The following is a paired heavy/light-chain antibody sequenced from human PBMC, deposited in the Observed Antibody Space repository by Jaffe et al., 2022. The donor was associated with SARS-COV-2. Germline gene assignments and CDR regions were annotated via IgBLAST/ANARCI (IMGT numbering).Light chain of an antibody. J-gene: IGLJ1*01. CDR3: NSYSSYNSVGV. CDR1: SSDVEGFVY. CDR2: NVA. V-gene: IGLV2-14*03. Sequence: QSALTQPASVSGSPGQSITISCTGISSDVEGFVYVSWYQHQPGKAPKLILYNVANRPSGVSNRFSGSKSGNTASLSISGLQAEDEADYYCNSYSSYNSVGVFGTGTRVTVL.
Heavy chain of an antibody. CDR1: GFPFTGYF. D-gene: IGHD1-1*01. V-gene: IGHV1-2*02. J-gene: IGHJ4*02. Sequence: QVQLVQSGAEVKKPGASVRVSCETSGFPFTGYFMHWVRQAPGQGLEWLGWINPNTGDTNYAQKFQGRVTMSRDTSITTVFMEVNWLRSDDTALYYCARDLNGNSHFDYWGQGTLVTVSS. CDR3: ARDLNGNSHFDY. CDR2: INPNTGDT.